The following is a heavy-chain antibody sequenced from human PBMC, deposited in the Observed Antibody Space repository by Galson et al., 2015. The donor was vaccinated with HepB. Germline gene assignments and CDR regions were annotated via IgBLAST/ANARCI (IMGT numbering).Heavy chain of an antibody. Sequence: SLRLSCAASGFTFSSYAMHWVRQAPGKGLAYVSAINTNGGSTNNASSVKGRFTISRDNSKNTLYLQMGSLRAEDMAVYYCARLYCSGGSCYFDYWGQGTLVTVSS. J-gene: IGHJ4*02. CDR1: GFTFSSYA. CDR2: INTNGGST. V-gene: IGHV3-64*01. D-gene: IGHD2-15*01. CDR3: ARLYCSGGSCYFDY.